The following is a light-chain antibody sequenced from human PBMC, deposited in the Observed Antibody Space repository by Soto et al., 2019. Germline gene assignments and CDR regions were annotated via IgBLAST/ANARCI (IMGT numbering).Light chain of an antibody. V-gene: IGKV2D-29*01. Sequence: DIVLTQTPLSLSVTPGQPASISCKSSQSLLHKDGNTYVSWFLQRPGPPPQRLICEVSRRFSGVADRFSGSGSGTDFTLKISLVEAGDVGVDYCMQSIQFPLTVGGGTKMEIK. J-gene: IGKJ4*01. CDR2: EVS. CDR3: MQSIQFPLT. CDR1: QSLLHKDGNTY.